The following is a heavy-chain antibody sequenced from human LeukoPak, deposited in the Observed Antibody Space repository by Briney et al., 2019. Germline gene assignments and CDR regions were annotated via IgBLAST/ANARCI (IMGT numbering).Heavy chain of an antibody. CDR2: IADAGT. CDR3: ARNLGPFDV. Sequence: GGSLRLSCAASGFTFNDFAMIWVRQAPGKGLEWVSTIADAGTYYADSVKGRFIISRDNSKNMLYLQLNSLRADDTAMYYCARNLGPFDVRGHGTMVTVSS. V-gene: IGHV3-23*01. CDR1: GFTFNDFA. D-gene: IGHD3-16*01. J-gene: IGHJ3*01.